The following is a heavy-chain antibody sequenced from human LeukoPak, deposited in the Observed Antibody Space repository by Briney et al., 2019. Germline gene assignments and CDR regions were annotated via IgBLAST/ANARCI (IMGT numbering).Heavy chain of an antibody. CDR2: ISGSGGST. CDR1: GFTFSSYA. V-gene: IGHV3-23*01. CDR3: AKAKGYYDSSGLDY. D-gene: IGHD3-22*01. Sequence: GGSLRLSCAASGFTFSSYAMSWVRQAPGKGLEWVSAISGSGGSTYYADSVKGRFTISRDNSKNTLYLQMNSLRAEDTAVYYCAKAKGYYDSSGLDYWGQGTLVTVSS. J-gene: IGHJ4*02.